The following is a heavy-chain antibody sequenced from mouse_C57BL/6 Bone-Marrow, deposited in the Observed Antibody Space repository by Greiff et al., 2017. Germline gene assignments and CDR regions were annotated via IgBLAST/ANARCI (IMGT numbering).Heavy chain of an antibody. CDR3: ASPKIYDGYYGYAMDY. CDR1: GYTFTSYW. V-gene: IGHV1-55*01. Sequence: QVQLQQPGAELVKPGASVKMSCKASGYTFTSYWITWVKQRPGQGLEWIGDIYPGSGSTNYNEKFKSKATLTVDTSSSTAYMQLSSLTSEDSAVYYWASPKIYDGYYGYAMDYWGQGTSVTVSS. D-gene: IGHD2-3*01. CDR2: IYPGSGST. J-gene: IGHJ4*01.